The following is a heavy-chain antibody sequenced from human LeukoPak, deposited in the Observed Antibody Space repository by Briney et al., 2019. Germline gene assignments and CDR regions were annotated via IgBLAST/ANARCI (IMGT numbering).Heavy chain of an antibody. CDR1: RFTFSIYT. Sequence: GRSLRLSCADSRFTFSIYTMHWVRQAPGKGLEWVALISYDGSNKYYADSVKGRFTISRDNSKNTLYLQMNSLRPEDTAVYYCARDHGYGDYGLDYWGQGTLVTVSS. V-gene: IGHV3-30-3*01. CDR3: ARDHGYGDYGLDY. J-gene: IGHJ4*02. D-gene: IGHD4-17*01. CDR2: ISYDGSNK.